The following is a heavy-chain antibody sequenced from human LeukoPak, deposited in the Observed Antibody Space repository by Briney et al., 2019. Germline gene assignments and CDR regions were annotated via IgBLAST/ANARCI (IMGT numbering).Heavy chain of an antibody. CDR2: FDRDGST. CDR3: AKEILPNDY. CDR1: AFTFSSYA. V-gene: IGHV3-23*01. Sequence: GGSQRLSCAASAFTFSSYAMSSVRQAPGKGLEWISTFDRDGSTYYADSVKGRFTISRDKTKNTLYLQMNSLRAEDTAVYYCAKEILPNDYWGQGTLVTVSS. J-gene: IGHJ4*02.